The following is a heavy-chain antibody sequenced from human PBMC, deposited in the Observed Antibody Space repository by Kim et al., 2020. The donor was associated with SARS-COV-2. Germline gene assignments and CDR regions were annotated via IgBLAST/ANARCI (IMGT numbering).Heavy chain of an antibody. CDR1: GVRFGDYG. Sequence: SVKVSCKVSGVRFGDYGISWMRQAPGQGLEWMGGIVPVFNASHYAQKFQGRLTISADGSTNTSFMELNSLNSQDTALYYCARARDRVTHYYAMDVWGQGTTVTVSS. CDR2: IVPVFNAS. J-gene: IGHJ6*02. V-gene: IGHV1-69*13. CDR3: ARARDRVTHYYAMDV.